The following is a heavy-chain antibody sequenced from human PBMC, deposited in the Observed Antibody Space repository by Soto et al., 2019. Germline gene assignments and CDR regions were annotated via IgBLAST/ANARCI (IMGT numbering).Heavy chain of an antibody. CDR1: GYSFTSYW. V-gene: IGHV5-10-1*01. CDR3: ARHPHGVTAATLQDHYYYYSGMDV. Sequence: GESLKISCKGSGYSFTSYWISWVRQMPGKGLEWMGRIDPSDSYTNYSPAFQGHVTISADKSISTAYLQWSGLKASDTAMYYCARHPHGVTAATLQDHYYYYSGMDVWGQGTTVTVSS. D-gene: IGHD6-13*01. CDR2: IDPSDSYT. J-gene: IGHJ6*02.